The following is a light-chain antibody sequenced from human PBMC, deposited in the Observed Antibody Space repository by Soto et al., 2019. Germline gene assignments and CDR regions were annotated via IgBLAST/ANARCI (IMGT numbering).Light chain of an antibody. J-gene: IGLJ2*01. CDR3: QSYDSTNQGV. CDR1: SGSIANNY. CDR2: EDD. Sequence: NFMLTQPHSVSESSGKTVTISCTRSSGSIANNYVQWYQQRPGSAPTAVIHEDDQRPSGVPDRFSGSIDRSSNSASLTISGLKTEDEADYYCQSYDSTNQGVFGGGTKLTVL. V-gene: IGLV6-57*03.